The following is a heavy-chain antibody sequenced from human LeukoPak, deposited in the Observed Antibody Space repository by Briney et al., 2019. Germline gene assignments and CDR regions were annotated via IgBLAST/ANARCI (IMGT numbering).Heavy chain of an antibody. D-gene: IGHD2-2*01. CDR2: IYYSGNT. J-gene: IGHJ5*02. CDR1: GGSISSYY. Sequence: SETLSLTCTVSGGSISSYYWSWIRQPPGKGLEWIGYIYYSGNTNYNPSLKSRVTMSVDTSKNQFSLKLSSVTAADTAVYYCARGLGYCSSTTCYPWFGPWGQGTLVTVPS. V-gene: IGHV4-59*01. CDR3: ARGLGYCSSTTCYPWFGP.